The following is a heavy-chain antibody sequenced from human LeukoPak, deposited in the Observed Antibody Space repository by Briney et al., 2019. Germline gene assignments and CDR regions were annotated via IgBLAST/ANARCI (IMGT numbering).Heavy chain of an antibody. J-gene: IGHJ3*02. CDR3: STGSGHAFDI. Sequence: GGSLRLSCAASGYTFSRYWMHWVRQGPGKGLVWVSRINSDGSSTSYADSVKGRFTISRDNAKNTLYVQMNSLRAEDTAVYYCSTGSGHAFDIWGRGTMVTVSS. V-gene: IGHV3-74*01. D-gene: IGHD3-10*01. CDR2: INSDGSST. CDR1: GYTFSRYW.